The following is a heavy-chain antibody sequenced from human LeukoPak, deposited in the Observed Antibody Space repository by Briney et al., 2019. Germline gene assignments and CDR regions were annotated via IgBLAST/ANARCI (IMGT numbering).Heavy chain of an antibody. CDR3: ASLRQLVRSPRDYDAFDI. D-gene: IGHD6-13*01. CDR1: GFTFSNYW. CDR2: IKQDGSEK. V-gene: IGHV3-7*01. J-gene: IGHJ3*02. Sequence: HPGGSLRLSCAASGFTFSNYWMSWVRQAPGKGLEWVANIKQDGSEKYYGDSVKGRFTISRDNAKNSLYLQMNSLRTEDTAVYYCASLRQLVRSPRDYDAFDIWGQGTMVTVSS.